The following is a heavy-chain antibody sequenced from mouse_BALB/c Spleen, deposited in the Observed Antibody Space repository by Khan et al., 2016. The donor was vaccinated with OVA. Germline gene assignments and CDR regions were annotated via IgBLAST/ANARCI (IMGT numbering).Heavy chain of an antibody. CDR1: GYTFTNYG. D-gene: IGHD2-10*01. V-gene: IGHV9-3-1*01. Sequence: QIQLVQSGPELKKPGETVKISCKASGYTFTNYGMNWVKQAPGKGLKWMGWINTYTGEPTYADDFKGRFAFSLETSANTVYLQINNLTNEDTATYFCARPPYFSYVMGYWGQGTSVTVSS. CDR2: INTYTGEP. CDR3: ARPPYFSYVMGY. J-gene: IGHJ4*01.